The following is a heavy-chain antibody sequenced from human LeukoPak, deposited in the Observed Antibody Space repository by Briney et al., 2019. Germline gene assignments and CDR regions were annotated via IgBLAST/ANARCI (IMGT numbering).Heavy chain of an antibody. CDR3: ARAGGRTPYSSAPLYYFDY. CDR1: GGTFSIYA. CDR2: IIPVFGTA. V-gene: IGHV1-69*05. Sequence: SVTVSCKASGGTFSIYAISWVRQAPGQGLEWMGGIIPVFGTANYAQKFQGRVTITTDESTSTAYMELSSLRSEDTAVYYCARAGGRTPYSSAPLYYFDYWGQGTLVTVSS. J-gene: IGHJ4*02. D-gene: IGHD6-25*01.